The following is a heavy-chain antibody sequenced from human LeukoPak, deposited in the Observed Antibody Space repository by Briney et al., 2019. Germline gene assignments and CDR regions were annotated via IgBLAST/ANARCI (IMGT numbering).Heavy chain of an antibody. V-gene: IGHV3-53*01. D-gene: IGHD2-21*01. CDR2: IYSGGST. J-gene: IGHJ4*02. CDR3: GTEPAYCGGDCYDY. Sequence: GGSLRLSCAASGFTVSSNYMSWVRQAPGKGLEWVSVIYSGGSTYYADSVKGRFTISRDNSKNTLYLQMNSLRAEDTAVYYCGTEPAYCGGDCYDYWGQGTLVTVSS. CDR1: GFTVSSNY.